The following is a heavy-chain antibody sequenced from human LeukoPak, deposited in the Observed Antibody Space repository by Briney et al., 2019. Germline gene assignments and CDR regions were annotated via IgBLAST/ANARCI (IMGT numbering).Heavy chain of an antibody. Sequence: GGSLRLSCAASGFTVTGNYMTWVRQAPGKGLEWVSIIYSGGTKYYADSVRGRFTISRDNSKNTLYLQMNSLRAEDTAVYYCARAYGSGSFYNVYHYYYMDVWGKGTTVTISS. CDR2: IYSGGTK. D-gene: IGHD3-10*01. CDR1: GFTVTGNY. V-gene: IGHV3-66*01. J-gene: IGHJ6*03. CDR3: ARAYGSGSFYNVYHYYYMDV.